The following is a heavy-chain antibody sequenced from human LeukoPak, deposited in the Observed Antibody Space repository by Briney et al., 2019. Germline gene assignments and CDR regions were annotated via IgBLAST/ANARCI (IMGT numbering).Heavy chain of an antibody. CDR3: ARGIIDYSGYDY. Sequence: GGSLRLSCAASGFIVSGNYISWVRQAPGKGLEWVSVIYYSGNTYYADSVRGRFTISTDNFKNTLYLQMNSLRAEDTAVYYCARGIIDYSGYDYWGQGTLVTVSS. D-gene: IGHD5-12*01. J-gene: IGHJ4*02. V-gene: IGHV3-66*01. CDR1: GFIVSGNY. CDR2: IYYSGNT.